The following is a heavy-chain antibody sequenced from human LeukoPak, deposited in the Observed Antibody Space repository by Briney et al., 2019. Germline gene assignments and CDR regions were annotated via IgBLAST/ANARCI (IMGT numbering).Heavy chain of an antibody. CDR3: AKDLGLLRYLDWLLDY. CDR2: ILNVGKKT. D-gene: IGHD3-9*01. Sequence: GGSRRPSCAASGFTFSSYGTDWVRHAPGKGREWVAVILNVGKKTNYAGSVNGRFSISRNHYKNTTYLQMNSLRAEDTAVYYCAKDLGLLRYLDWLLDYWGQGTLVTVSS. CDR1: GFTFSSYG. J-gene: IGHJ4*02. V-gene: IGHV3-33*06.